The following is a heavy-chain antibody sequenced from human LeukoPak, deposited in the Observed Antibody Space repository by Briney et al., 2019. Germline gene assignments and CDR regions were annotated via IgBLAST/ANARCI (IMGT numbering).Heavy chain of an antibody. V-gene: IGHV3-53*01. CDR2: IYSGGST. Sequence: GGSLRLSCAASGFTVSSNYMSWVRQAPGKGLEWVSVIYSGGSTYYADSVKGRFTISRDNSKNTLYLQMNSLRAVDTAVYYCARDRASYYDSSGYNTFDYWGQGSLVTVSS. D-gene: IGHD3-22*01. J-gene: IGHJ4*02. CDR1: GFTVSSNY. CDR3: ARDRASYYDSSGYNTFDY.